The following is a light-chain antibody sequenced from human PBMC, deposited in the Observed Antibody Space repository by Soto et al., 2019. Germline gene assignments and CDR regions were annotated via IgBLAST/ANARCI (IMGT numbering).Light chain of an antibody. V-gene: IGLV2-11*01. CDR3: CSYAGGYTRYV. CDR1: SSDVGGYNY. Sequence: QSALTQPRSVSGSPGQSVTISCTGTSSDVGGYNYVSWFQQHPGKAPKLMIHDVTKRPSGVPDRFSGSKSGNTASLTISGLQAEDEADYYCCSYAGGYTRYVFGTGTKVT. CDR2: DVT. J-gene: IGLJ1*01.